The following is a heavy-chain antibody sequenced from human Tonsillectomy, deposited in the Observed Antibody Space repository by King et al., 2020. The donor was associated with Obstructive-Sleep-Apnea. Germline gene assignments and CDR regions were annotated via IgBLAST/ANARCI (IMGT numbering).Heavy chain of an antibody. CDR2: IDPSDSYT. D-gene: IGHD3-16*01. CDR1: GYSFTSYW. Sequence: QLVQSGAEVKKPGESLRISCKGSGYSFTSYWITWVRQMPGKGLEWMGRIDPSDSYTNYSPSFQGHVTISADKSISTAYLEWSSLKASDTAMYYCARHSNAYKLDDYWGQGTLVTVAS. J-gene: IGHJ4*02. V-gene: IGHV5-10-1*03. CDR3: ARHSNAYKLDDY.